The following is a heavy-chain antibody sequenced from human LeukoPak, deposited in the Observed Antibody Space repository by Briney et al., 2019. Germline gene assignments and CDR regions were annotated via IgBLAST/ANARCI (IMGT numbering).Heavy chain of an antibody. D-gene: IGHD6-13*01. Sequence: GESLKISCKSSGYTFTNYWIGWVRQMPGKGLEWMGIIYPGDSDTRYSPSFQGQVTISADKSISTAYLQWSSLKASDTATYYCARLAAGGKVNYYYYYMDVWGKGTTVTVSS. CDR2: IYPGDSDT. CDR3: ARLAAGGKVNYYYYYMDV. J-gene: IGHJ6*03. V-gene: IGHV5-51*01. CDR1: GYTFTNYW.